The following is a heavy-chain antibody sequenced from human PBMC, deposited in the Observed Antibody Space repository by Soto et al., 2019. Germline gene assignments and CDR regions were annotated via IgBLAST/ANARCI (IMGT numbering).Heavy chain of an antibody. D-gene: IGHD1-26*01. Sequence: ASVKVSCKASGYTFTSYGISWVRQAPGQGLEWMGWISAYNGNTNYAQKLQGRVTMTTDTSTSTAYMELRSLRSDDTAVYYCARVVGAISVATTDLDYWGQGTLVTVSS. V-gene: IGHV1-18*01. CDR3: ARVVGAISVATTDLDY. J-gene: IGHJ4*02. CDR2: ISAYNGNT. CDR1: GYTFTSYG.